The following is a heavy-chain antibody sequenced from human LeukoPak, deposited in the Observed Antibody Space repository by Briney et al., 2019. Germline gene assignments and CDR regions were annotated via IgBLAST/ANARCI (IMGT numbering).Heavy chain of an antibody. J-gene: IGHJ3*02. V-gene: IGHV3-23*01. Sequence: GGSLRLSCAASGFTFSSYAMSWVRQAPGKGLEWVSDISGSGGSTYYADSVKGRFTISRDNSKNTLYLQMNSLRAEDTAVYYCAKDRLGSDAFDIWGQGTMVTVSS. CDR3: AKDRLGSDAFDI. CDR1: GFTFSSYA. D-gene: IGHD3-10*01. CDR2: ISGSGGST.